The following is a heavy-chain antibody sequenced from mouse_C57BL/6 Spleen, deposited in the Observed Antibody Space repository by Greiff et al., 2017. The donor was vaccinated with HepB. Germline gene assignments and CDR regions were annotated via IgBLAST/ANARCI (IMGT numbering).Heavy chain of an antibody. V-gene: IGHV1-63*01. Sequence: VQLQQSGAELVRPGTSVKMSCKASGYTFTNYWIGWAKQRPGHGLEWIGDIYPGGGYTNYNGKFKGKATLTADKSSSTAYMQFSSLTSEDSAIYYCARGDYGSSYDGYFDVWGTGTTVTVSS. CDR3: ARGDYGSSYDGYFDV. CDR2: IYPGGGYT. D-gene: IGHD1-1*01. J-gene: IGHJ1*03. CDR1: GYTFTNYW.